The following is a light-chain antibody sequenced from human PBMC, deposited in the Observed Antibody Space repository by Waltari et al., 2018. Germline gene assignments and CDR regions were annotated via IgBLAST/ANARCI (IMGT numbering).Light chain of an antibody. CDR2: WAS. J-gene: IGKJ4*01. CDR1: QSLLFTSNNKNY. V-gene: IGKV4-1*01. CDR3: QQYYNTPLT. Sequence: DIVMTLSPDSLAVSLGERATINCRSSQSLLFTSNNKNYLSWYQKKAGQPPRLLLYWASTRESGVPDRFSGGGSGTEFTLSISSLQAEDVAVYYCQQYYNTPLTFGGGTKVDI.